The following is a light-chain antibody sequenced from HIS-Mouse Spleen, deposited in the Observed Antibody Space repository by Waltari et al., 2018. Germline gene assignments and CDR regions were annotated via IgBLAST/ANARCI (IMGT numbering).Light chain of an antibody. V-gene: IGKV1-5*03. CDR2: KAS. CDR1: QSISSW. CDR3: KQYNSYPYT. J-gene: IGKJ2*01. Sequence: DIQMTQSPSTLSASVGDRVTITCRASQSISSWLAWYQQKQGKAPKLLIYKASSLESGVPSRFSGSGSGTEFTLTISSLQPDDFATYYCKQYNSYPYTFGQGTKLEIK.